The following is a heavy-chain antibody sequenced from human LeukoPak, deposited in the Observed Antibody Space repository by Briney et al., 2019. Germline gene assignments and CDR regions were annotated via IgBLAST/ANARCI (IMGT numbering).Heavy chain of an antibody. Sequence: SETLSLTCAVYGGSFSGYYWSWIRQPPGKGLEWIGEINHSGSTNYNPSLKSRVTISVDTSKNQFSLKLSSVTAADTAVYYCASVLYYDSSGYPADWGQGTLVTVPS. D-gene: IGHD3-22*01. CDR3: ASVLYYDSSGYPAD. J-gene: IGHJ4*02. CDR1: GGSFSGYY. V-gene: IGHV4-34*01. CDR2: INHSGST.